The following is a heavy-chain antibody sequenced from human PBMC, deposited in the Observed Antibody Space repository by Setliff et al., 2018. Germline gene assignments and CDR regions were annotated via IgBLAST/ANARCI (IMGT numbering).Heavy chain of an antibody. CDR3: ARARGYNFGYADS. V-gene: IGHV3-33*01. D-gene: IGHD5-12*01. CDR2: TWFDGSLK. Sequence: PGGSLRLSCAASGFDFANSGMHWVRQAPGKGLEWVTLTWFDGSLKYYGDSVRGRFTVARDNSENTVHLQMNSLRADDTARYFCARARGYNFGYADSWGQGTLVTVSS. J-gene: IGHJ4*02. CDR1: GFDFANSG.